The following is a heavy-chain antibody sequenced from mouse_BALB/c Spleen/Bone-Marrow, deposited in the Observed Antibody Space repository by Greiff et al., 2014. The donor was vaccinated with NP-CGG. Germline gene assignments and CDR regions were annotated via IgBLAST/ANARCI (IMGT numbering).Heavy chain of an antibody. Sequence: EVHLVESGGGLVQPGGSMKLSCVASGFTFSNYWMNWVRQSPEKGLEWVAEIRLKSNNYATHYAESVKGRFTIPRDDSKSSVYLQMNNLRAEDTGIYYCTWFAYWGQGTLVTVSA. CDR3: TWFAY. CDR1: GFTFSNYW. CDR2: IRLKSNNYAT. J-gene: IGHJ3*01. V-gene: IGHV6-6*02.